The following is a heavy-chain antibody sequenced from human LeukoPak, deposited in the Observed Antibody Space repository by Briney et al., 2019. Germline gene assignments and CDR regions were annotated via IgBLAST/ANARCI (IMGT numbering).Heavy chain of an antibody. CDR2: IYYSGST. V-gene: IGHV4-39*01. J-gene: IGHJ4*01. CDR1: GGSISSSSYY. Sequence: SETLSLTCTVSGGSISSSSYYWGWIRQPPGKGLEWIGSIYYSGSTYYNPSLKSRVTISVDTSKNQFSLKLSSVTAADTAVYYCARRDCGGDCYIIHLFDYWGHGTLVTVSS. D-gene: IGHD2-21*02. CDR3: ARRDCGGDCYIIHLFDY.